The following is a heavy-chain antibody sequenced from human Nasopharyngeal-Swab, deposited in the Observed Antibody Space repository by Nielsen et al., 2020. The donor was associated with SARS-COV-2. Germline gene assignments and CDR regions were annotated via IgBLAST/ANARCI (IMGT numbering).Heavy chain of an antibody. CDR2: INHSGST. J-gene: IGHJ4*02. D-gene: IGHD1-1*01. V-gene: IGHV4-34*01. CDR3: ARGATLLYNDFDY. Sequence: SETLSLTCAVYGGSFSGYSWSWIRQPPGKGLEWIGEINHSGSTNYNPSLKSRVTISVDTSKNQFSLKLSSVTAADTAVYYCARGATLLYNDFDYWGQGTLVTVSS. CDR1: GGSFSGYS.